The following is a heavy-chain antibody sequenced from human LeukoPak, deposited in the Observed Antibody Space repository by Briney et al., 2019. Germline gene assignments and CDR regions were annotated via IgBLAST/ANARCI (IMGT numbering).Heavy chain of an antibody. V-gene: IGHV3-30*04. Sequence: GGSLRLSCAASGFTFSSYAMHWVRQAPGKGLEWVAVISYDGSNKYYADSVKGRFTISRDNSKNTLYLQMNSLRAEDTAVYYCAGGYGSRSYRDYYYGMDVWGKGTTVTVSS. D-gene: IGHD3-10*01. CDR3: AGGYGSRSYRDYYYGMDV. CDR2: ISYDGSNK. CDR1: GFTFSSYA. J-gene: IGHJ6*04.